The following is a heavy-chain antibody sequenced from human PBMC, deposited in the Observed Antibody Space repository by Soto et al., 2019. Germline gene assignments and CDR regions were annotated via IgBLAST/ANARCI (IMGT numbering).Heavy chain of an antibody. J-gene: IGHJ3*02. CDR2: INPNSGGT. CDR3: ARTWGDAFDI. V-gene: IGHV1-2*04. CDR1: GYTFTGYD. Sequence: ASVKVACKASGYTFTGYDMHWVRQAPGQGLEWMGWINPNSGGTNYAQKFQGWVTMTRDTSISTAYMELSRLRSDDTAVYYCARTWGDAFDIWGQGTRVTVSS. D-gene: IGHD3-16*01.